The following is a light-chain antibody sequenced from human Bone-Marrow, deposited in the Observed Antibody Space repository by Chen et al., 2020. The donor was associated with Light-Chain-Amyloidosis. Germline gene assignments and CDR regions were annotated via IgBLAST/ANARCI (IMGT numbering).Light chain of an antibody. CDR3: CSYAGSYSYV. CDR1: IDDVGGYDY. V-gene: IGLV2-11*01. CDR2: NVS. J-gene: IGLJ1*01. Sequence: QSALTQPRSVSGSPGQSVTISCTGTIDDVGGYDYVSWYQQHPGKAPKLMISNVSERPSGVPARFSGSKSGNTASLTISGLQAEDEADYYCCSYAGSYSYVFGIGTKVTVL.